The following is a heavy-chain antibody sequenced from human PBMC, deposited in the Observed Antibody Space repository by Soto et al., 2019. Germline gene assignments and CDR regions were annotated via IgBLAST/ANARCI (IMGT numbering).Heavy chain of an antibody. CDR2: IGATGSTT. J-gene: IGHJ4*02. D-gene: IGHD3-10*01. CDR3: SNSGSASYFGGYDFEY. Sequence: EVQLLESGGGLVQPGWSLRLSCAASGFTFSSYAMNWVRRAPGKGLEWVSAIGATGSTTYYADSVKGRFTISSNNSKNTLYLQGKSMRAEDAAVYYCSNSGSASYFGGYDFEYWGQGTLFAVSS. CDR1: GFTFSSYA. V-gene: IGHV3-23*01.